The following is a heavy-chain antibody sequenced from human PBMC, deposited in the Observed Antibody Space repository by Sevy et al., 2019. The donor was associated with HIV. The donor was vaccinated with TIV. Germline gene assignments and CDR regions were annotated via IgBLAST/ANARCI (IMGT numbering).Heavy chain of an antibody. V-gene: IGHV3-21*04. D-gene: IGHD2-8*01. CDR1: GFAFYDYS. Sequence: GSLRLSCAASGFAFYDYSMSWIRQAPGKGLEWVATLSFGCGKINYADSVKGRFTISRDNSKNSFYLQMDNLRVEDTAVYYCAREGCTKPHDYWGQGTLVTVSS. CDR2: LSFGCGKI. J-gene: IGHJ4*02. CDR3: AREGCTKPHDY.